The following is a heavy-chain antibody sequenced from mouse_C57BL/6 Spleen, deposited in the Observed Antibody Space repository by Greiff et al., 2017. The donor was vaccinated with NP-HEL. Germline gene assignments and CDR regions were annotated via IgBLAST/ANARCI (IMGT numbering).Heavy chain of an antibody. D-gene: IGHD2-3*01. CDR1: GFTFSDYY. V-gene: IGHV5-12*01. J-gene: IGHJ4*01. CDR2: ISNGGGST. Sequence: EVKLVESGGGLVQPGGSLKLSCAASGFTFSDYYMYWVRQTPEKRLEWVAYISNGGGSTYYPDTVKGRFTISRDNAKNTLYLQMSRLKSEDTAMYYCARRGPYDGYYNYAMDYWGQGTSVTVSS. CDR3: ARRGPYDGYYNYAMDY.